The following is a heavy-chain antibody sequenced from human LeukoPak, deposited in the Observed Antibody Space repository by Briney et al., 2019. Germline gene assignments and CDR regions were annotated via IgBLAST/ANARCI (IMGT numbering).Heavy chain of an antibody. J-gene: IGHJ6*03. Sequence: PSETLSLTCVVYGGSFSGYYWSCIRQAPGKGLEWIGEISHGGITKYNPSLTSRVTISVDSSKKQLSLNLTSVTAADTAVYYCARGTAVAVDYYYYYMDVWGKGTTVTVSS. CDR1: GGSFSGYY. CDR3: ARGTAVAVDYYYYYMDV. D-gene: IGHD6-19*01. V-gene: IGHV4-34*01. CDR2: ISHGGIT.